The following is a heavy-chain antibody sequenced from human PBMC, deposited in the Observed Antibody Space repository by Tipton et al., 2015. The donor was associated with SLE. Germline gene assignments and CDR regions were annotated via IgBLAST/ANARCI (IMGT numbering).Heavy chain of an antibody. J-gene: IGHJ6*03. Sequence: SLRLSCAASGFTFSSYSMNWVRQAPGKGLEWVSSISSSSSYIYYADSVKGRFTISRDNAKNSLYLHMNSLRAEDTAVYYCARGELPYYYYMDVWGKGTTVTVSS. CDR1: GFTFSSYS. V-gene: IGHV3-21*01. D-gene: IGHD1-26*01. CDR3: ARGELPYYYYMDV. CDR2: ISSSSSYI.